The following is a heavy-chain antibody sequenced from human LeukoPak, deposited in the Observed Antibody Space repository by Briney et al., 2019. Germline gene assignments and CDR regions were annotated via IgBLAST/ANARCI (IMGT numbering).Heavy chain of an antibody. Sequence: GGSLRLSCAASGFTFSSYAMSWVRQAPGKGLEWVSAISGSGGSTYYADSVKGRFTIFRDNSKNTLYLQMNSLRAEDTAVYYCAKDGGYCSSTSCYPYNWFDPWGQGTLVTVSS. CDR3: AKDGGYCSSTSCYPYNWFDP. J-gene: IGHJ5*02. D-gene: IGHD2-2*01. V-gene: IGHV3-23*01. CDR1: GFTFSSYA. CDR2: ISGSGGST.